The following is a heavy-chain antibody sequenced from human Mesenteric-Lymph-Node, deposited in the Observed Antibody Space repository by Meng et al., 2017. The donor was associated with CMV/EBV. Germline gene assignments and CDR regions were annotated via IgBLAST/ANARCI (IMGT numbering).Heavy chain of an antibody. J-gene: IGHJ4*02. D-gene: IGHD3-22*01. CDR3: ARRPSPAAKGSYYYDSSGYYYYFDY. V-gene: IGHV4-39*01. CDR2: IYYSGST. CDR1: GGSISSSSYY. Sequence: SETLSLTCTVSGGSISSSSYYWGWIRQPPGKGLEWIGSIYYSGSTYYNPSLKSRVTISVDTSKNQFSLKLSSVTAADTAVYYCARRPSPAAKGSYYYDSSGYYYYFDYWGQGTLVTVSS.